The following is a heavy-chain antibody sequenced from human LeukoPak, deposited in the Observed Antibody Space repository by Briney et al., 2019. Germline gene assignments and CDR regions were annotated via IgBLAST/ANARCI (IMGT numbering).Heavy chain of an antibody. CDR1: GYTFTIYD. CDR2: MNPNSGNT. CDR3: ARAGWRYFDWKTYYFDY. Sequence: GASVTVSCTASGYTFTIYDINWVRQAPGQGLEWMGWMNPNSGNTGYAQKFQGRVTMTRNTSISTAYMELSSLRSEDTAVYYCARAGWRYFDWKTYYFDYWGQGTLVTVSS. V-gene: IGHV1-8*01. D-gene: IGHD3-9*01. J-gene: IGHJ4*02.